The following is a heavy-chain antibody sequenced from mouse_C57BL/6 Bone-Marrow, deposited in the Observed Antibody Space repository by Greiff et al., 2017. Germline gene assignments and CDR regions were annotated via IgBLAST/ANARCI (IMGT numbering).Heavy chain of an antibody. CDR1: GFSLTSYG. D-gene: IGHD2-5*01. CDR3: AKRDYSNPYAMGY. V-gene: IGHV2-5*01. Sequence: VQLQQSGPGLVQPSQSLSITCTVSGFSLTSYGVHWVRQSPGKGLEWLGVIWRGGSTAYNAAFMSRLSITKDNSKSQVFLKMNSLQADDAAIYYCAKRDYSNPYAMGYWGQGTSGTVSS. J-gene: IGHJ4*01. CDR2: IWRGGST.